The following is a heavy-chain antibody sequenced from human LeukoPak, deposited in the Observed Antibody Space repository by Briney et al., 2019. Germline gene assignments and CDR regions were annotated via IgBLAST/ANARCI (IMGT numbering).Heavy chain of an antibody. CDR1: GGSISSGSYY. V-gene: IGHV4-61*02. CDR3: ARVSAAQTAFDI. D-gene: IGHD6-13*01. CDR2: IYTSGST. J-gene: IGHJ3*02. Sequence: PSETLSLTCTVSGGSISSGSYYWSWIRQPAGKGLEWIGRIYTSGSTNYNPSLKSRVTISVDTSKNQFSLKLSSVTAADTAVYYCARVSAAQTAFDIWGQGTMVTVSS.